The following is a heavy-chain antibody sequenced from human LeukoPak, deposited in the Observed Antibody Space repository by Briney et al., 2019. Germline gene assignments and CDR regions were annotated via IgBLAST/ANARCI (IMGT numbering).Heavy chain of an antibody. Sequence: GGSLRLSCAASGFIFSSYWMHWVRQAPGKGLVWVSRINSDGSSTSYADSVKGRFTISRDNAKNTLYLQMNSLRAEDTAVYYCARVSLRFLDYDYWGQGTLVTVSS. D-gene: IGHD3-3*01. J-gene: IGHJ4*02. CDR2: INSDGSST. CDR3: ARVSLRFLDYDY. V-gene: IGHV3-74*01. CDR1: GFIFSSYW.